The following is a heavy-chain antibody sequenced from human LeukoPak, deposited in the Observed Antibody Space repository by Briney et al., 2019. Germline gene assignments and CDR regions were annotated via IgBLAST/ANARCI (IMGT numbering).Heavy chain of an antibody. V-gene: IGHV4-30-4*01. J-gene: IGHJ4*02. CDR2: IYYTGST. D-gene: IGHD2-15*01. CDR3: AKEVVVVPGKYFFDS. CDR1: GGSISSADYY. Sequence: PSETLSLTCTVSGGSISSADYYWTWIRQPPGKDLEWIGYIYYTGSTSYNPSLESRLTMSIDTSRNQFSLSVSSVSAADAALIFCAKEVVVVPGKYFFDSWGQGTLVTVSS.